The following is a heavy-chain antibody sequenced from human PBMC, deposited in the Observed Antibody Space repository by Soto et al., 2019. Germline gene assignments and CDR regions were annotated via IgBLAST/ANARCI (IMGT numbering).Heavy chain of an antibody. Sequence: QVQLVESGGGVVQPGRSLRLSSGASGFIFSTYGMHWVRQAPGKGLEWVAVIWYDGNNKYYGDSVKGRFTISRDNSKNTLYLQMNSLRAEVTAVYYCARAYDFWSGFDYWGQGTLVTVSS. J-gene: IGHJ4*02. D-gene: IGHD3-3*01. CDR2: IWYDGNNK. V-gene: IGHV3-33*01. CDR3: ARAYDFWSGFDY. CDR1: GFIFSTYG.